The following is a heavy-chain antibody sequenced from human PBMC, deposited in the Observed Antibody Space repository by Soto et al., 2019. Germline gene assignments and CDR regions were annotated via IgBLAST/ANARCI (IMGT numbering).Heavy chain of an antibody. CDR2: IYHSGTT. CDR1: GGSNNSRKC. CDR3: ARDRIAVAGTSGGAFDI. D-gene: IGHD6-19*01. V-gene: IGHV4-4*02. J-gene: IGHJ3*02. Sequence: KPYETRSLTLFASGGSNNSRKCWGWGRQPQGEGLARIGEIYHSGTTNYSPSLKSRVTISVDKSKNQFSLKLSSVTAADTAVYYCARDRIAVAGTSGGAFDIWGQGTMVTVSS.